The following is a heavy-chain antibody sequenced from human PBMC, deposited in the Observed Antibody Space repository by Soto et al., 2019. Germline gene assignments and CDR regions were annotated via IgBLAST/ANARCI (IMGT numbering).Heavy chain of an antibody. Sequence: GGSLRLSCAASGFTFSNAWMNWVRQAPGKGLEWVGRIKSKTDGGTTDYAAPVKGRFTISRDDSKNTLYLQMNSLKTEDTAVYYCTTTLTIFGVVRRYYGMDVWGQGTTVTVSS. CDR3: TTTLTIFGVVRRYYGMDV. D-gene: IGHD3-3*01. J-gene: IGHJ6*02. CDR1: GFTFSNAW. CDR2: IKSKTDGGTT. V-gene: IGHV3-15*07.